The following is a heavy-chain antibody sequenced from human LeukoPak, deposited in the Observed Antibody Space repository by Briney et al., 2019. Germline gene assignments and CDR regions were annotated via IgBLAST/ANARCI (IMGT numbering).Heavy chain of an antibody. J-gene: IGHJ4*02. CDR2: IYYSGST. Sequence: KPSETLSLTRTVSGGSISSSSYYWGWIRQPPGKGLEWIGSIYYSGSTYYNPSLKSRVTISVDTSKNQFSLKLSSVTAADTAVYYCARSDSSSFDYWGQGTLVTVSS. V-gene: IGHV4-39*01. CDR3: ARSDSSSFDY. D-gene: IGHD6-13*01. CDR1: GGSISSSSYY.